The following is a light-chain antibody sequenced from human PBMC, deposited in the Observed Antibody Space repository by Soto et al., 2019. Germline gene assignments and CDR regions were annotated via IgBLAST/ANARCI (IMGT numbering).Light chain of an antibody. CDR1: SSNIGAGYD. CDR3: QSYDSSLSGSV. V-gene: IGLV1-40*01. Sequence: QSVLTQPPSVSWAPGQRVTISCTGSSSNIGAGYDVHWYQQLPGTAPKLLIYGNSNRPSGVPDRFSGSKSGTSASLAITGLQAEDEADYYCQSYDSSLSGSVFGGGTNLTVL. J-gene: IGLJ3*02. CDR2: GNS.